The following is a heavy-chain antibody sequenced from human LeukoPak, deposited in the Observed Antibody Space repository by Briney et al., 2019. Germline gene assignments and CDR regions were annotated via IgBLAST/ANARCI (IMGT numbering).Heavy chain of an antibody. J-gene: IGHJ4*02. Sequence: PGGSLRLSCAASGFTFSSFAMSWVRQAPGNGLEWVSSISGSGGRTHYADSVRGRFTISRDNSKNTLYLQMNSLRAEDTTVYYCASAGRGYSYGKSLDYWGQGTLVTVSS. V-gene: IGHV3-23*01. D-gene: IGHD5-18*01. CDR3: ASAGRGYSYGKSLDY. CDR1: GFTFSSFA. CDR2: ISGSGGRT.